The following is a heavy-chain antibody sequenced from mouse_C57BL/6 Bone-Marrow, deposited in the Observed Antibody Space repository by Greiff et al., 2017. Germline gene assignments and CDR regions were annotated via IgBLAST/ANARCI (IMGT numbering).Heavy chain of an antibody. J-gene: IGHJ3*01. V-gene: IGHV1-76*01. Sequence: VQGVESGAELVRPGASVKLSCKASGYTFTDYYINWVKQRPGQGLEWIARIYPGSGNTYYNEKFKGKATLTAEKSSSTAYMQLSSLTSEDSAVXFCARGYYGSSYWFAYWGQGTLVTVSA. CDR3: ARGYYGSSYWFAY. CDR2: IYPGSGNT. CDR1: GYTFTDYY. D-gene: IGHD1-1*01.